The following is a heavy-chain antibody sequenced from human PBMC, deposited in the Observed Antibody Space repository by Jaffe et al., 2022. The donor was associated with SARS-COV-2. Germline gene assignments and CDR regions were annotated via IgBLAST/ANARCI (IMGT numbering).Heavy chain of an antibody. CDR3: ARDGRWVRMLEV. D-gene: IGHD1-26*01. J-gene: IGHJ3*01. CDR1: GFTSGVYA. V-gene: IGHV3-23*04. CDR2: IDGSGGTT. Sequence: EGQLVESGGGLEQPGRSLRLACVASGFTSGVYAMSWVRQAPGKGLEWVAAIDGSGGTTYYADSVRGRFTISRDNSRNTLFLQMNSLRVEDTATYYCARDGRWVRMLEVWGQGTMVTVSS.